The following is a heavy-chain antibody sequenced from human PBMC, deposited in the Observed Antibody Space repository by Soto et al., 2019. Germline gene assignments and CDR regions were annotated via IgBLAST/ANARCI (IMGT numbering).Heavy chain of an antibody. CDR3: AKSITARPFDY. Sequence: SVKVSCKASGGTFSSHAFSWVRQAPGQGLEWMGDIIPFFDTADYAQKFQGRVTITADESTSTAYMELSSLRAEDTAVYYCAKSITARPFDYWGQGALVTVSS. CDR1: GGTFSSHA. V-gene: IGHV1-69*13. CDR2: IIPFFDTA. D-gene: IGHD6-6*01. J-gene: IGHJ4*02.